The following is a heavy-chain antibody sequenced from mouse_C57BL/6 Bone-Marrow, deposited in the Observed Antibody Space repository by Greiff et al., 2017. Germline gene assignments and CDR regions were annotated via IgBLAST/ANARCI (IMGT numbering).Heavy chain of an antibody. CDR2: IHPNSGST. J-gene: IGHJ4*01. CDR1: GYTFTSYW. CDR3: ADDYDGAMDY. V-gene: IGHV1-64*01. D-gene: IGHD2-4*01. Sequence: VQLQQPGAELVKPGASVKLSCKASGYTFTSYWMHWVKQRPGPGLEWIGMIHPNSGSTNYNEKFKSKATLTVDKSSSTAYMQLSSLTAEDAAVYDCADDYDGAMDYWGQGTSVTVSS.